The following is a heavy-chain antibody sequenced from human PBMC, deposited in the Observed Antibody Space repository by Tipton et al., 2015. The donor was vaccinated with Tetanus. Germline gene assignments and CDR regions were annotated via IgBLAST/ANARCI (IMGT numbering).Heavy chain of an antibody. CDR2: IYPGDSDT. CDR3: ARRGYCSGGSCYLIDY. J-gene: IGHJ4*02. V-gene: IGHV5-51*01. Sequence: MPGKGLEWMGIIYPGDSDTRYNPSFQGQVTISADKSISTAYLQWSSLKASDTAMYYCARRGYCSGGSCYLIDYWGQGTLVTVSS. D-gene: IGHD2-15*01.